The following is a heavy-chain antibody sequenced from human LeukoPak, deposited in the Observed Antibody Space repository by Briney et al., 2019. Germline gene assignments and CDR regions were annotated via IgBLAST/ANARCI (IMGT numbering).Heavy chain of an antibody. J-gene: IGHJ4*02. CDR1: GFTFSNYW. V-gene: IGHV3-7*03. Sequence: GGSLRLSCAASGFTFSNYWMSWVRQAPGKGLEWVANIKQDGSEKYYVDSVKGRFTISRDNAKNPLYLQMNSLRAEDTAVYYCAREEGRGSPFDYWGQGTLVTVSS. CDR2: IKQDGSEK. D-gene: IGHD2-15*01. CDR3: AREEGRGSPFDY.